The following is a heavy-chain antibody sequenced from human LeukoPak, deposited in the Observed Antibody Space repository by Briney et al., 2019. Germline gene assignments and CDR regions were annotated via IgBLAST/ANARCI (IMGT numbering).Heavy chain of an antibody. CDR3: AKRTSSSGSYSGY. CDR1: GFTFSSYS. J-gene: IGHJ4*02. CDR2: ISSSSSTI. Sequence: GGSLRLSCAASGFTFSSYSMNWVRQAPGKGLEWVSYISSSSSTIYYADSVKGRFTISRDNSKNTLYLQMNSLRVEDTAVYYCAKRTSSSGSYSGYWGQGTLVTVSS. V-gene: IGHV3-48*01. D-gene: IGHD1-26*01.